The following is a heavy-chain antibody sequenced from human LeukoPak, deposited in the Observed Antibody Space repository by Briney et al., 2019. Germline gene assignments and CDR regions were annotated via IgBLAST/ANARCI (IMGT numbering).Heavy chain of an antibody. J-gene: IGHJ4*02. CDR3: ASVFRGSSWYDFDY. CDR1: GFTFSSYS. CDR2: ISSSSSYI. Sequence: PGGSLRLSCAASGFTFSSYSMNWVRQAPGKGLEWVSAISSSSSYIYYADSVKGRFTISRDNAKNSLYLQMNSLRAEDTAVYYCASVFRGSSWYDFDYWGQGTLVTVSS. D-gene: IGHD6-13*01. V-gene: IGHV3-21*01.